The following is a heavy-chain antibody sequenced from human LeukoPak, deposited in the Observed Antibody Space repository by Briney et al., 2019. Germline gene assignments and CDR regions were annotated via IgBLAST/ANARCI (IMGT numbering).Heavy chain of an antibody. CDR3: AKDIRATSVAGTSGFDY. V-gene: IGHV3-74*01. CDR2: INSDGSST. Sequence: GGSLRLSCAASGFTFSSYWMHWVRQAPGKGLVWVSRINSDGSSTSYADSVKGRFTISRDNAKNTLYLQMNSLRAEDTALYYCAKDIRATSVAGTSGFDYWGQGTLVTVSS. CDR1: GFTFSSYW. J-gene: IGHJ4*02. D-gene: IGHD6-19*01.